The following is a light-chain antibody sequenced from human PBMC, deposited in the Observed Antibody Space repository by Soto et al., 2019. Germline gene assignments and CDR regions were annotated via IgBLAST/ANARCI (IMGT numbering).Light chain of an antibody. CDR3: QQSYSTPRT. Sequence: DIQMTQSPSSLSASVGDRVTITCRASQSISNYLNWYQQKPGKAPKLLIYAASSLESGVPSRLSGSGSGTDFTLTISSLQPEDFATYYCQQSYSTPRTFGQGTKVDIK. CDR2: AAS. J-gene: IGKJ1*01. CDR1: QSISNY. V-gene: IGKV1-39*01.